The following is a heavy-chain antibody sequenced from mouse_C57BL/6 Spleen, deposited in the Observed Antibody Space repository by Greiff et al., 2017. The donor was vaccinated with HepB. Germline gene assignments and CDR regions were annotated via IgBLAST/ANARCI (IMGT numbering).Heavy chain of an antibody. CDR2: INPSNGGT. CDR1: GYTFTSYW. V-gene: IGHV1-53*01. D-gene: IGHD1-1*01. J-gene: IGHJ4*01. CDR3: ARRGENYYGSSPHAMDY. Sequence: VQLQQPGTELVKPGASVKLSCKASGYTFTSYWMHWVKQRPGQGLEWIGNINPSNGGTNYNEKFKSKATLTVDKSSSTAYMQLSSLTSEDSAVYYCARRGENYYGSSPHAMDYWGQGTSVTVSS.